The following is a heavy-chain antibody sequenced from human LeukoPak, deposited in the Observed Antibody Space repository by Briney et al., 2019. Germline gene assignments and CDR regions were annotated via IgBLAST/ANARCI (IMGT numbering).Heavy chain of an antibody. CDR3: TRDHCRGDNCPSFDY. V-gene: IGHV1-18*04. J-gene: IGHJ4*02. CDR2: IGAYNGDT. Sequence: GASVKVSCNPSGYTFTSFGISWVRQAPGQGLEGMGWIGAYNGDTNYAQKFQGRVTMTTDTSTSTAYMDLRSLRSDDTAVYYCTRDHCRGDNCPSFDYWGQGTLVTVSS. D-gene: IGHD2-15*01. CDR1: GYTFTSFG.